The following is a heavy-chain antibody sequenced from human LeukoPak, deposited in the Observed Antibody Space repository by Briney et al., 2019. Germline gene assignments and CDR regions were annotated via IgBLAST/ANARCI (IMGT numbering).Heavy chain of an antibody. CDR1: EFTFSTYS. J-gene: IGHJ5*02. CDR3: ARGGSIAAAGGRFWFDP. D-gene: IGHD6-13*01. V-gene: IGHV3-21*01. Sequence: GGSLRLSCAASEFTFSTYSMNWVRQAPGKGLEWVSSISSSSSYIYYADSVKGRFTISGDNAKNSLYLQMNSLRAEDTAVYYCARGGSIAAAGGRFWFDPWGQGTLVTVSS. CDR2: ISSSSSYI.